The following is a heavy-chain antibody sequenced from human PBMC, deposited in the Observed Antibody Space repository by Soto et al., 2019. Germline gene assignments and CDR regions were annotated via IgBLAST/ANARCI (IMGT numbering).Heavy chain of an antibody. J-gene: IGHJ6*02. CDR3: ARDGVRKVRGVPMALGYDYFGMDV. D-gene: IGHD3-10*01. CDR2: ISVYNGIT. CDR1: GYTFSSYG. V-gene: IGHV1-18*01. Sequence: ASVKVSCKTSGYTFSSYGITWVRQAPGQGLEWMGWISVYNGITKYEQKFQGRVTLTTDTSTRTAYMELRSLRSDDTAVYYCARDGVRKVRGVPMALGYDYFGMDVWGQGTTVTVSS.